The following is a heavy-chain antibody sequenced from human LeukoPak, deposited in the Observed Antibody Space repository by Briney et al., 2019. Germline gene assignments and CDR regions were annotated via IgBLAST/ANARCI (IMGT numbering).Heavy chain of an antibody. CDR3: AKERVAGRRDGDY. CDR1: GFPFSIYA. CDR2: TSGTGGST. Sequence: GGSLRLSCAASGFPFSIYAMTWVRQAPGKGLEWVSSTSGTGGSTYYADSVKGRFTISRDNSKNTLYLQMNSLRAEDTAVYYCAKERVAGRRDGDYWGQGTLVTVSS. D-gene: IGHD6-19*01. V-gene: IGHV3-23*01. J-gene: IGHJ4*02.